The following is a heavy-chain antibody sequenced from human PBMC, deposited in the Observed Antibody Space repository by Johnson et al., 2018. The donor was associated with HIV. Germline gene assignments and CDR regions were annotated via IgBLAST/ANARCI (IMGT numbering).Heavy chain of an antibody. J-gene: IGHJ3*02. Sequence: VQLVESGGGVVQPGRSLRLSCAASGFTFSSYAMSWVRQAPGKGLEWVSAISGSGGSTYYADSVKGRFTISRDNSKNTLYLQMNSLRAEDTAVYYCARDPRLGELKIDRRGYAFDIWGQGTMVTVSS. CDR3: ARDPRLGELKIDRRGYAFDI. D-gene: IGHD3-16*01. V-gene: IGHV3-23*04. CDR1: GFTFSSYA. CDR2: ISGSGGST.